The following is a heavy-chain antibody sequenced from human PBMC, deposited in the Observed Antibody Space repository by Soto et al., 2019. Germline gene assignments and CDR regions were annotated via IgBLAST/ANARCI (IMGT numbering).Heavy chain of an antibody. J-gene: IGHJ6*02. V-gene: IGHV3-48*02. Sequence: GGSLRLSCAASGFTFSSYSMNWVRQAPGKGLEWASYISSSSTIYYADSVKGRFTISRDNAKNSLYLQMNSLRDEDTAVYYCAREECSGGSCYPLNYYYYGMDVWGQGTTVTVSS. CDR1: GFTFSSYS. CDR2: ISSSSTI. D-gene: IGHD2-15*01. CDR3: AREECSGGSCYPLNYYYYGMDV.